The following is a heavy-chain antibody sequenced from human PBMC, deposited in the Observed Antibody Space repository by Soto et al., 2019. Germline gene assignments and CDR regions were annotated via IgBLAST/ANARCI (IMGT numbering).Heavy chain of an antibody. V-gene: IGHV4-4*02. Sequence: QVQLQASGPGLVKPSGTLSLTCAVSGVSISSSNRWSWVRQPPGKGLEWIGEIYHSVSTNDNPSLQSRVTISVDKSKTQFALTLSSVTAADTAVYYCARGIPGIAASWGQGTLVTVSS. CDR3: ARGIPGIAAS. CDR1: GVSISSSNR. D-gene: IGHD6-13*01. CDR2: IYHSVST. J-gene: IGHJ5*02.